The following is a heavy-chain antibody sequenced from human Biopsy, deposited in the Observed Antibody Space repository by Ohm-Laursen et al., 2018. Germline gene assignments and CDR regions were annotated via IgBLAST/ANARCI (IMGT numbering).Heavy chain of an antibody. D-gene: IGHD3-22*01. CDR3: AREEDNSGYDYYGMDV. CDR1: GYTFPSYG. J-gene: IGHJ6*02. CDR2: ISAYNGNR. V-gene: IGHV1-18*01. Sequence: ASVKVSCKASGYTFPSYGISWVRQAPGQGLEWMGWISAYNGNRNYAQKFQGRVTMTTDTSTSTAYMELRSLRSDDTAVYFCAREEDNSGYDYYGMDVWGQGTTVIVSS.